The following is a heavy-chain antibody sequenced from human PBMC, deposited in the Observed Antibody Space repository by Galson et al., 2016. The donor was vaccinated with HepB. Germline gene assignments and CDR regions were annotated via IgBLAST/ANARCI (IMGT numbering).Heavy chain of an antibody. CDR3: AHFPPRTGPGTVPQFDY. Sequence: PALVKPTQTLTLTCTFSGFSVTTGGVGVGWIRQPPGKALEWLALIYWDDDKRYSPSLSSRLTITKDTSRNQVVLRMTNMDPVDTATYYCAHFPPRTGPGTVPQFDYWGQGTLVTVSS. CDR1: GFSVTTGGVG. D-gene: IGHD1-1*01. V-gene: IGHV2-5*02. CDR2: IYWDDDK. J-gene: IGHJ4*02.